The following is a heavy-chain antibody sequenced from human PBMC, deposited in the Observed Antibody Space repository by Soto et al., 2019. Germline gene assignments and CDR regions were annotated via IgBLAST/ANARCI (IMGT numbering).Heavy chain of an antibody. V-gene: IGHV1-18*01. D-gene: IGHD2-2*01. Sequence: ASVKVSCKTSGYTFSNYGITWVRQAPGQPLEWLGWISLYSDGTNYAQKFQGRVSMTTDTSTTTSYMELRSLRSDDTAVYYCARVVPGAEAWFGPWGEGSLVNAAS. CDR2: ISLYSDGT. CDR3: ARVVPGAEAWFGP. J-gene: IGHJ5*02. CDR1: GYTFSNYG.